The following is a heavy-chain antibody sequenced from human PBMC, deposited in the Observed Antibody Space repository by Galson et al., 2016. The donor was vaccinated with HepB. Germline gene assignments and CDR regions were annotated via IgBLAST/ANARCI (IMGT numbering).Heavy chain of an antibody. CDR1: GFTFTDYY. J-gene: IGHJ6*02. Sequence: LRLSCAASGFTFTDYYMTWIRQAPGKGLEWVSYISSSGSYTNYADSVKGRFTISRDNARKSLYLQMNSLRPDDTAVHYCARGDSSWYGYYGMDVWGQGTTVTVSS. CDR3: ARGDSSWYGYYGMDV. CDR2: ISSSGSYT. D-gene: IGHD6-13*01. V-gene: IGHV3-11*06.